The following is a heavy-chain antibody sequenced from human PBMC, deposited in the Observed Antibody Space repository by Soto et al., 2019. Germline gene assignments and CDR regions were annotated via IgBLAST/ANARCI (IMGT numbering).Heavy chain of an antibody. V-gene: IGHV1-69*13. CDR3: ARLVFTIFGVDRQRGDY. J-gene: IGHJ4*02. Sequence: RASVKVSCKASGGTFSSYAISWVRQAPGQGLEWMGGIIPIFGTANYAQKFQGRVTITADESTSTAYMELSSLRSEDTAVYYCARLVFTIFGVDRQRGDYWGQGTLVTVSS. D-gene: IGHD3-3*01. CDR1: GGTFSSYA. CDR2: IIPIFGTA.